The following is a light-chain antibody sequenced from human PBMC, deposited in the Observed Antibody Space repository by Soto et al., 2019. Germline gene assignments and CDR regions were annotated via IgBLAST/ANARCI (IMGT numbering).Light chain of an antibody. Sequence: DIQMTQSPSTLSASVGDRVTITCRASQSISSWLAWYQQKPGRAPKLLISKASSLESGVPSRFSGSGSGTEFTLTINSLQPDDFATYYCQQYKSYWTFGQGTKVDIK. J-gene: IGKJ1*01. CDR1: QSISSW. V-gene: IGKV1-5*03. CDR3: QQYKSYWT. CDR2: KAS.